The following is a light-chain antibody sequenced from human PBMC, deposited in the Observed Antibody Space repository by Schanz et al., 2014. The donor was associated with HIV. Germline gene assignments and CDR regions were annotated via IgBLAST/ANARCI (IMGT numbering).Light chain of an antibody. CDR1: SSNIGAGFN. Sequence: QSVLTQPPSVSGAPGQRVTISCTGGSSNIGAGFNVHWYQHVPGTAPKLLIYANNNRPSGVPDRFSGSKSATSASLAISGLLAEDEANYYCQSYDSSLSGPVFGGGTKLTVL. CDR2: ANN. V-gene: IGLV1-40*01. J-gene: IGLJ3*02. CDR3: QSYDSSLSGPV.